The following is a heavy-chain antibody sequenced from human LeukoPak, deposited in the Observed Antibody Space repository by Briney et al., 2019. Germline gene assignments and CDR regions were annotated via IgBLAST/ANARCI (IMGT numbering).Heavy chain of an antibody. Sequence: PGGSLRLSCAASGFTFSSYAMNWVRQAPGKGLEWVAGISSGDRTFHAESVKGRFTISRDKSKDTLYRQMNSLRAEDTAVYYCAKDATASPYFHWFDNWGQGTQVIVSS. CDR1: GFTFSSYA. V-gene: IGHV3-23*01. D-gene: IGHD3-9*01. J-gene: IGHJ4*02. CDR2: ISSGDRT. CDR3: AKDATASPYFHWFDN.